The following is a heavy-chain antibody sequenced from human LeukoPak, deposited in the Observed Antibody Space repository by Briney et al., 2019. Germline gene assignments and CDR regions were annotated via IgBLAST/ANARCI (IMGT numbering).Heavy chain of an antibody. CDR3: ARAYCSGGSCYSSRGMFDP. CDR1: GGSISTYY. J-gene: IGHJ5*02. V-gene: IGHV4-59*01. D-gene: IGHD2-15*01. Sequence: SETLSLTCTVSGGSISTYYWSWIRQSPGKGLESIGYIYYSGSTNYNPSLKSRVTISVDTSKNQFSLKLSSVTAADTAAYYCARAYCSGGSCYSSRGMFDPWGQGTLVTVSS. CDR2: IYYSGST.